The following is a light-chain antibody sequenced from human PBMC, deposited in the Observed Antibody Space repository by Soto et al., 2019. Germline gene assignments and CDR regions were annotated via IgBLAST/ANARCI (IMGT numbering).Light chain of an antibody. CDR2: KAS. V-gene: IGKV1-5*03. J-gene: IGKJ1*01. CDR1: QTISSW. Sequence: DIPMPQSPSTLSGSVGDRVTITCRASQTISSWLAWYQQKPGKAPKLLIYKASTLKSGVPSRFSGSGSGTEFNPTISSLLTHYFATSYCEHYYSYSEEFGKGTKVELK. CDR3: EHYYSYSEE.